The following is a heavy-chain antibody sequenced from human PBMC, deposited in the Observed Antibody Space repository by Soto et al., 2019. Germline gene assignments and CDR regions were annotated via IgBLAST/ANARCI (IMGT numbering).Heavy chain of an antibody. D-gene: IGHD6-6*01. CDR2: INHSGST. CDR1: GGSFSGYY. V-gene: IGHV4-34*01. Sequence: PSETLSLTCAVYGGSFSGYYWSWIRQPPGKGLEWIGEINHSGSTNYNPSLKSRVTISVDTSKNQFSLKLSSVTAADTAVYYCARGPDEARPYQWGQGTLVTVSS. J-gene: IGHJ4*02. CDR3: ARGPDEARPYQ.